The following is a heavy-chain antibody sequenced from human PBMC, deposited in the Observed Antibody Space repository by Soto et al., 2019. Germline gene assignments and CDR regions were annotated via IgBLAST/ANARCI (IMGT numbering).Heavy chain of an antibody. V-gene: IGHV3-30*18. D-gene: IGHD4-4*01. J-gene: IGHJ5*02. CDR3: AKRSNYWLDP. CDR1: GFTFSSYG. CDR2: ISYDGSNK. Sequence: PGGSLRLSCAASGFTFSSYGMHWVRQAPGKGLEWVAVISYDGSNKYYADSVKGRFTISRDNSKNTLYLQMNSLRAEDTAVYYCAKRSNYWLDPWGQGTLVTVYS.